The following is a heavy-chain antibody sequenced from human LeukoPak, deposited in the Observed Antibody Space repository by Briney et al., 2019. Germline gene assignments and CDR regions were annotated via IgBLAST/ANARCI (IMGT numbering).Heavy chain of an antibody. D-gene: IGHD3-16*01. V-gene: IGHV3-23*01. CDR1: GFTFSSYE. Sequence: GGSLRLSCAASGFTFSSYEMNWVRQAPGKGLEWVSCISGSGGSTYYADSVKGRFTISRDNSKNTLYLQMNSLRAEDTAVYYCLREVGPFDYWGQGTLVTVSS. CDR2: ISGSGGST. CDR3: LREVGPFDY. J-gene: IGHJ4*02.